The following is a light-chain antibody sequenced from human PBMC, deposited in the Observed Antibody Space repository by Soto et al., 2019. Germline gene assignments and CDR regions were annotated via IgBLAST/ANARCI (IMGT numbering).Light chain of an antibody. Sequence: ENVLTQSPGTLSLCPGERAALSCRASQSVSVNYLAWYQQKPGQAPRLLIYGASSRATRIPDRFSGSGSGTDFTLTISRLEPEDFAVYYCQQYGSSPYTFGQGTKLEIK. CDR3: QQYGSSPYT. J-gene: IGKJ2*01. CDR1: QSVSVNY. CDR2: GAS. V-gene: IGKV3-20*01.